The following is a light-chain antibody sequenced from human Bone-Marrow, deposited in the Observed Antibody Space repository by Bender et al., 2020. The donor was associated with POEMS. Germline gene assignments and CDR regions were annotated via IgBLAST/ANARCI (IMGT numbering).Light chain of an antibody. CDR2: DVN. V-gene: IGLV2-14*03. J-gene: IGLJ3*02. Sequence: QSALIQPASVSASPGQSITISCTGTSSDIGAYKYVSWYQQHPGKAPKLIIYDVNNRPSGVPRRFSGSKSGTSASLAITGLQAEDEGDYYCQSYDNSLGGWVFGGGTKLTVL. CDR1: SSDIGAYKY. CDR3: QSYDNSLGGWV.